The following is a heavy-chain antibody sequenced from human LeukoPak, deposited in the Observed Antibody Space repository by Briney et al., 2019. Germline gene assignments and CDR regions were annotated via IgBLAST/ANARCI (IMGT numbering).Heavy chain of an antibody. V-gene: IGHV4-4*02. CDR3: ARDSYYFGSGSDNTPYKWFDP. CDR2: IYHSGST. J-gene: IGHJ5*02. Sequence: PSGTLSLTCAVSRGSISSNNWWSGVRQPPGKRLDWFSEIYHSGSTNYNPALKSRVTISVGKSKNRFYLHLHSLTAAETAMYYCARDSYYFGSGSDNTPYKWFDPWGQGTLVTVSS. CDR1: RGSISSNNW. D-gene: IGHD3-10*01.